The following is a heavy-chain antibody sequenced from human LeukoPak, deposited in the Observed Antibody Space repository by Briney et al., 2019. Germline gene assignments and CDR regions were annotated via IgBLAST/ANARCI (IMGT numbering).Heavy chain of an antibody. J-gene: IGHJ4*02. CDR1: GGSISSYY. CDR2: IYYSGST. CDR3: ARRISLAGPFDY. Sequence: PSETLSLTCTVSGGSISSYYWSWIRQPPGKGLEWIGYIYYSGSTNYNPSLKSRVIISVDTSKNQFSLKLSSVTAADTAVYYCARRISLAGPFDYWGQGTLVTVSS. V-gene: IGHV4-59*08. D-gene: IGHD6-19*01.